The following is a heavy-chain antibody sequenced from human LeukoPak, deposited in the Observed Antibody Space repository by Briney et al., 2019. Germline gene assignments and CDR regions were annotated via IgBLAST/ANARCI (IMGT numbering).Heavy chain of an antibody. CDR3: ARVDYYDSSGTVVDGY. D-gene: IGHD3-22*01. CDR1: GVTFSNYN. Sequence: GGSLRLSCAAFGVTFSNYNMNWVRQAPGKGLEWMAFIRYDGSAKTYVDSVKGGFTISRDNSNNTLYLQMNSLRAEDTAVYYGARVDYYDSSGTVVDGYWGQGTLVSVSS. V-gene: IGHV3-30*02. J-gene: IGHJ4*02. CDR2: IRYDGSAK.